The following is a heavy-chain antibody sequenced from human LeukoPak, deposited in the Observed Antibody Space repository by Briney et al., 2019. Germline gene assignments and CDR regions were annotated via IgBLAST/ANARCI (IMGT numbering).Heavy chain of an antibody. Sequence: SETLSLTCTVSGGSISSYYWSWIRQPPGKGLEWIGSIFYSGSTYYNPSLRSRVTISVDTSKNQFSLKLGSVTAADTAVYYCARQPEGGSYIGAFDIWGQGTMVTVSS. J-gene: IGHJ3*02. CDR2: IFYSGST. V-gene: IGHV4-39*01. D-gene: IGHD1-26*01. CDR1: GGSISSYY. CDR3: ARQPEGGSYIGAFDI.